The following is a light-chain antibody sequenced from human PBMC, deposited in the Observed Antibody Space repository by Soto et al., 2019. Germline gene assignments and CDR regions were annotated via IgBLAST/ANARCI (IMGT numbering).Light chain of an antibody. J-gene: IGLJ1*01. CDR2: EGS. CDR1: SSDVGSYNY. Sequence: QSALTQPPSASGSPGQSVTISCTGTSSDVGSYNYVSWYQQHPGKAPKLLIYEGSKWPSGAPDRFSGSKSGNTASLTVSGLQAEDDADYYCRSYAGGSNYVFRTGTKVTVL. CDR3: RSYAGGSNYV. V-gene: IGLV2-8*01.